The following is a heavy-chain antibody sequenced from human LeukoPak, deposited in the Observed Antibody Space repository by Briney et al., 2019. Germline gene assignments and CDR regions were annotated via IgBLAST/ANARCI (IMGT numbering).Heavy chain of an antibody. CDR3: ARADTAMPTDY. CDR1: GFTFSSYS. CDR2: ISSSGSYI. J-gene: IGHJ4*02. V-gene: IGHV3-21*01. Sequence: KPGGSLRLSCAASGFTFSSYSMNWVRQAPGKGLEWVSSISSSGSYIYYADSVKGRFTISRDNAKNSLYLQMNSLRAEDTAVYYCARADTAMPTDYWGQGTLVTVSS. D-gene: IGHD5-18*01.